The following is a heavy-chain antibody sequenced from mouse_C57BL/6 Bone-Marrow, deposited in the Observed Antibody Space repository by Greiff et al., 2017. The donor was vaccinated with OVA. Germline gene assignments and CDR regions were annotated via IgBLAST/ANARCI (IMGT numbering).Heavy chain of an antibody. V-gene: IGHV1-26*01. CDR3: ARGYGSSYVTWFAY. CDR1: GYTFTDYY. Sequence: VQLQQSGPELVKPGASVKISCKASGYTFTDYYMNWVKQSHGKSLEWIGDINPNNGGTSYNQKFKGKATLTVDKSSSTAYMELRSLTSEDSAVYYCARGYGSSYVTWFAYWGQATLVTVSA. D-gene: IGHD1-1*01. CDR2: INPNNGGT. J-gene: IGHJ3*01.